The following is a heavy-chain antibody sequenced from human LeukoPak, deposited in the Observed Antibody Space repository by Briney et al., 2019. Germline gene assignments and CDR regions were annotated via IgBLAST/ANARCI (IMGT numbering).Heavy chain of an antibody. Sequence: PGRSLRLSCAASGFTVRNNYMSWVRQAPGKGLEWVSVIYSGGSTYHADSVKGRFTISRDNSKYTLFLQMTSLRAEDTAVYFCAKGLESFNNYWDAFDLWGQGTTVTVSS. J-gene: IGHJ3*01. CDR2: IYSGGST. V-gene: IGHV3-53*01. CDR1: GFTVRNNY. D-gene: IGHD5-24*01. CDR3: AKGLESFNNYWDAFDL.